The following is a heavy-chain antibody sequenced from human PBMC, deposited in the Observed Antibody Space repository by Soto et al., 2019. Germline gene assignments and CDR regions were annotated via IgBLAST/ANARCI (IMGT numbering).Heavy chain of an antibody. Sequence: QVQLQESGPGLVKPSQTLSLSCTVSGGSISSAAYYWSWIRQHPGKGLEWIGYISHSGSTYYTPSLKNRVIISADTSKNQFSLNLPSVTAADTAVYYCAREYTYGSNFFDCWGQGALVTVSS. CDR2: ISHSGST. CDR3: AREYTYGSNFFDC. V-gene: IGHV4-31*03. CDR1: GGSISSAAYY. J-gene: IGHJ4*02. D-gene: IGHD5-18*01.